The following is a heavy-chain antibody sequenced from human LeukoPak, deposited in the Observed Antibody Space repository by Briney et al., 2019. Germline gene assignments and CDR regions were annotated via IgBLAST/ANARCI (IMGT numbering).Heavy chain of an antibody. CDR2: IYYSGNT. CDR1: GVSISSSNSY. V-gene: IGHV4-39*01. J-gene: IGHJ4*02. Sequence: SSETLSPTCTVSGVSISSSNSYWGWIRQPPGKGLEWIGSIYYSGNTYYNASLKSQVSISIDTSKNQFSLRLTSVTAADTAVYYCARQTGSGLFILPGGQGTLVTVSS. D-gene: IGHD3/OR15-3a*01. CDR3: ARQTGSGLFILP.